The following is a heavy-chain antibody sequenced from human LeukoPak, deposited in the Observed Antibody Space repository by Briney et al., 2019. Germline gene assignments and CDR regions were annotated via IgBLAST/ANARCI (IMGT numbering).Heavy chain of an antibody. CDR3: ARVNTIRGYSFG. CDR1: GGSFSGYY. D-gene: IGHD5-18*01. V-gene: IGHV4-34*01. Sequence: SETLSLTCAVYGGSFSGYYWSWIRQPPGKGLEWIGEINHSGSTNYNPSLKSRVTISVDTSKNQFSLKLSSVTAADTAVYYCARVNTIRGYSFGWGQGTLVTVSS. J-gene: IGHJ4*02. CDR2: INHSGST.